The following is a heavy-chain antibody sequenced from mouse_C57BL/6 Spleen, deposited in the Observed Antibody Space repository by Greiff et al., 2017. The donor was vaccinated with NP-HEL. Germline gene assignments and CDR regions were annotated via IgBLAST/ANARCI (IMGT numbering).Heavy chain of an antibody. CDR1: GFSLSTSGMG. V-gene: IGHV8-12*01. CDR2: IYWDDDK. D-gene: IGHD1-1*01. CDR3: ARRESDYYGSSYFDY. Sequence: QVTLKESGPGILQSSQTLSLTCSFSGFSLSTSGMGVSWIRQPSGKGLEWLAHIYWDDDKRYNPSLKSRLTISKDTSRNQVFLKITSVDTADTATYYCARRESDYYGSSYFDYWGQGTTLTVSS. J-gene: IGHJ2*01.